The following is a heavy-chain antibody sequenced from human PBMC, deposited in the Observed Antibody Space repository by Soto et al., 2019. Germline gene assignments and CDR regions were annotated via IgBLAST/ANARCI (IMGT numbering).Heavy chain of an antibody. V-gene: IGHV4-59*01. CDR3: ARGGVTFDY. CDR2: IYNFGGR. D-gene: IGHD2-21*02. J-gene: IGHJ4*02. Sequence: QVQLQESGPGLVKPSETLSLTCTVSGGSISNYYWSWIRQPPGKGLEWIAYIYNFGGRNHNPSLKSRVTISVDTSKNHFSLKLSSVTAADTAVYYCARGGVTFDYWGQGTLVTVSS. CDR1: GGSISNYY.